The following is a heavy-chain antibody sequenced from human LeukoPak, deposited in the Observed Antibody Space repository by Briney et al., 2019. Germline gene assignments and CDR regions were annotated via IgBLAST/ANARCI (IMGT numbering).Heavy chain of an antibody. CDR1: GGSISMYY. D-gene: IGHD2-2*01. V-gene: IGHV4-4*09. Sequence: SETLSLTCTVSGGSISMYYWSWIRQPPGKGLEWIWYIYTSGTTNYNPSLTRRVTISVDTSKGQFSLKLSSVTAADTAVYYCARLDSPAGPAHGTFDVWGQGTMVTASS. J-gene: IGHJ3*01. CDR2: IYTSGTT. CDR3: ARLDSPAGPAHGTFDV.